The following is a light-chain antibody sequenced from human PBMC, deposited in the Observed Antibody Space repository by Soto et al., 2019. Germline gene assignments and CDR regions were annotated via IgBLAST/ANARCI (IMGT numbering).Light chain of an antibody. CDR1: QSINGY. J-gene: IGKJ1*01. CDR2: DAS. Sequence: EIVLTQSPATLSLSPGERATLSCRASQSINGYLAWYQHKPGQAPRLVIDDASNRATGVPARFSGSGSGTEFTLTISSLQSEDFAVYYCQQYNNWPWTFGQGTKVDIK. V-gene: IGKV3-11*01. CDR3: QQYNNWPWT.